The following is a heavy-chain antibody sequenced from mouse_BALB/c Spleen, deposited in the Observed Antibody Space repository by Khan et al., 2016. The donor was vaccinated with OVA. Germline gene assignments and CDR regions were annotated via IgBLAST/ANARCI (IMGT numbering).Heavy chain of an antibody. V-gene: IGHV1S29*02. Sequence: VQLQQSGPELVKPGASVKISCKASGYTFTAYNMHWVMQSHGKSLEWIGYIYPYNGGAGYNQKFKNKATLTVDTSSSTAYMELRSLTSEDSAVYYWARGEITTGFAYWGQGTLVTVSA. D-gene: IGHD2-4*01. CDR1: GYTFTAYN. CDR2: IYPYNGGA. J-gene: IGHJ3*01. CDR3: ARGEITTGFAY.